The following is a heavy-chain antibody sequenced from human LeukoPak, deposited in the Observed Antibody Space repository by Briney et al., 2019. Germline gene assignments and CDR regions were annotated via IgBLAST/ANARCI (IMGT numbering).Heavy chain of an antibody. J-gene: IGHJ4*02. CDR1: GYTFTGYY. V-gene: IGHV1-2*02. CDR3: ARDGGLERRWSDY. CDR2: INPNSGGT. D-gene: IGHD1-1*01. Sequence: ASMKVSCKASGYTFTGYYMHWVRQAPGQGLEWMGWINPNSGGTNYAQKFQGRVTMTRDTSISTAYMELSRLRSDDTAVYYCARDGGLERRWSDYWGQGTLVTVSS.